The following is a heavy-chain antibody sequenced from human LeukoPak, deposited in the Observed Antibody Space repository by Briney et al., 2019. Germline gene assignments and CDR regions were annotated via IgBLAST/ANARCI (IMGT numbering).Heavy chain of an antibody. CDR2: ISGSGGST. Sequence: PGGSLRLSCAASGFTFSSYAMSWVRQAPGKGLEWVSVISGSGGSTDYADSVKGRFTISRDNSKNTLYLQMNSLRAEDTAVYYCAKDFRRGQSGYSYGGNGFDPWGQGTLVTVSS. V-gene: IGHV3-23*01. J-gene: IGHJ5*02. CDR1: GFTFSSYA. D-gene: IGHD5-18*01. CDR3: AKDFRRGQSGYSYGGNGFDP.